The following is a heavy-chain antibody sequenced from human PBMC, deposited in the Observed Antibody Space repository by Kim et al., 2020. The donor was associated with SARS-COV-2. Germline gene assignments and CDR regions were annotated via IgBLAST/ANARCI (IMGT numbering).Heavy chain of an antibody. Sequence: GTTNNNPTLKSRVTMSVDTSENQFSLKLSSVTAADTAVYYCARAGIGFDPWGQGTLVTVSS. CDR2: GTT. CDR3: ARAGIGFDP. J-gene: IGHJ5*02. V-gene: IGHV4-4*07.